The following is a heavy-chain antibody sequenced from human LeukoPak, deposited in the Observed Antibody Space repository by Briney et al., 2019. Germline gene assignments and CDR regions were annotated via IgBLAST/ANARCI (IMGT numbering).Heavy chain of an antibody. CDR1: GFTFSSYA. J-gene: IGHJ4*02. CDR2: ISGSGGST. V-gene: IGHV3-23*01. CDR3: AKDHDFWSGYPHYFDY. Sequence: GGSLRLSCAASGFTFSSYAMSWVRQAPGKGLEWVSAISGSGGSTYYADSVKGRFTISRDNSKNTLYLQMNSLRAGDTAVYYCAKDHDFWSGYPHYFDYWGQGTLVTVSS. D-gene: IGHD3-3*01.